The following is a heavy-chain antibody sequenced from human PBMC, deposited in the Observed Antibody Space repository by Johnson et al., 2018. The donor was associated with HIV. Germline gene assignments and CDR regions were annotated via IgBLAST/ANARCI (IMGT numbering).Heavy chain of an antibody. Sequence: VLLVESGGGVVQPGQSLRLSCAASGLTFSSYGMHWVRQAPGKGLEWVAVIWYDGSNKYYADSVKGRFTISRDNSKNTLYLQMNSLRAEDTAVYYCAKDHPQMATIVGAFDIWGQGTMVTVSS. CDR2: IWYDGSNK. CDR3: AKDHPQMATIVGAFDI. J-gene: IGHJ3*02. V-gene: IGHV3-33*06. CDR1: GLTFSSYG. D-gene: IGHD5-24*01.